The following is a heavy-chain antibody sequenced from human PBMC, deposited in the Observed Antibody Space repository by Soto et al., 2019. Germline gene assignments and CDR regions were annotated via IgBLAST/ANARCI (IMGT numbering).Heavy chain of an antibody. D-gene: IGHD3-3*01. V-gene: IGHV3-30-3*01. CDR1: GFTFSSYA. CDR3: ARETYYDFWSGPYYGMDV. J-gene: IGHJ6*02. Sequence: PGGSLRLSCAASGFTFSSYAMHWVRQAPGKGLEWVAVISYDGSNKYYADSVKGRFTISRDNSKNTLYLQMNSLRAEDTAVYYCARETYYDFWSGPYYGMDVWGQGTMVTVSS. CDR2: ISYDGSNK.